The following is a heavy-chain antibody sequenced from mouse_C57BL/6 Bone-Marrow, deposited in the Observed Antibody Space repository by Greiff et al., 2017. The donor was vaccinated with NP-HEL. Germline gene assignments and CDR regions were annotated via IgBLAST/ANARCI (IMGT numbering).Heavy chain of an antibody. CDR2: IHPNSGST. CDR1: GYTFTSYW. CDR3: ARNVYCLFDY. D-gene: IGHD2-1*01. V-gene: IGHV1-64*01. Sequence: QVQLQQPGAELVKPGASVKLSCKASGYTFTSYWMHWVKQRPGQGLEWIGMIHPNSGSTNYNEKFKSKATLTVATSSSTAYMQLSSLTSEDSSVYYCARNVYCLFDYWGQGTTLTVSS. J-gene: IGHJ2*01.